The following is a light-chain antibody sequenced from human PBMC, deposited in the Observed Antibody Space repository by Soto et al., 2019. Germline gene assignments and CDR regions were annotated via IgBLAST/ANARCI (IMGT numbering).Light chain of an antibody. V-gene: IGLV7-43*01. CDR2: TTN. CDR1: TGAVTSGNY. J-gene: IGLJ3*02. CDR3: LLYYGGAHLV. Sequence: QAVVTQEPSLTVSPGGTVTLTCASNTGAVTSGNYASWFQQKPGQAPRTLIYTTNNKHSWTPARFSGSLLGDKAALTVSGVQPADEADYYCLLYYGGAHLVFGGGTKLTVL.